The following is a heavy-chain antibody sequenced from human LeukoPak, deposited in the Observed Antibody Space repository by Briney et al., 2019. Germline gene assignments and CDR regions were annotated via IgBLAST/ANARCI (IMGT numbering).Heavy chain of an antibody. J-gene: IGHJ4*02. D-gene: IGHD3-22*01. CDR3: TSVHDSSAYYHSGIDY. V-gene: IGHV3-49*04. CDR2: IRSKAYRGAT. Sequence: GGSLRLSCTTSGFNFGDYAMSWVRQAPGKGLEWVGFIRSKAYRGATGDAASVKGRVTISRDDSKSIAYLYMNSLKTDDTAVYYCTSVHDSSAYYHSGIDYWGQGTLVTVSS. CDR1: GFNFGDYA.